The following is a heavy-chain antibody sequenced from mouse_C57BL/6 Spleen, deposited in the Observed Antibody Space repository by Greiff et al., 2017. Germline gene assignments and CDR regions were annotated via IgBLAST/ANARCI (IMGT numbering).Heavy chain of an antibody. V-gene: IGHV1-81*01. CDR1: GYTFTSYG. D-gene: IGHD3-2*02. CDR2: IYPRSGNT. J-gene: IGHJ4*01. Sequence: QVHVKQSGAELARPGASVKLSCKASGYTFTSYGISWVKQRTGQGLEWIGEIYPRSGNTYYNEKFKGKATLTADKSSSTAYMELRSLTSEDSAVYFCARSETAQAFGAMDYWGQGTSVTVSS. CDR3: ARSETAQAFGAMDY.